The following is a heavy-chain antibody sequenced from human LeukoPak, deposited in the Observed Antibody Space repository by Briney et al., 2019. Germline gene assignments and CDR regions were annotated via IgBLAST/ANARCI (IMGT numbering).Heavy chain of an antibody. Sequence: GGSLRLSCAASGFTFSSYGMHWVRQAPGKGLEYVSAISSNGGSTYYANSVKGRFTISRDNSKNTLYLQMGSLRAEDMAVYYCARVRGYSYGSSDYWGQATLATVSS. CDR3: ARVRGYSYGSSDY. D-gene: IGHD5-18*01. V-gene: IGHV3-64*01. CDR1: GFTFSSYG. J-gene: IGHJ4*02. CDR2: ISSNGGST.